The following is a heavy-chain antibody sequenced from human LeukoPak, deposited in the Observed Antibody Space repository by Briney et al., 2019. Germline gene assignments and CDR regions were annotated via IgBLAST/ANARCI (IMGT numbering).Heavy chain of an antibody. D-gene: IGHD2-2*01. V-gene: IGHV3-7*01. CDR2: IKQDGSEK. CDR1: GFTVSSNY. CDR3: ARDGEGYCSSTSCYDWFDP. J-gene: IGHJ5*02. Sequence: GGSLRLSCAASGFTVSSNYMSWVRQAPGKGLEWVANIKQDGSEKYYVDSVKGRFTISRDNAKNSLYLQMNSLRAEDTAVYYCARDGEGYCSSTSCYDWFDPWGQGTLVTVSS.